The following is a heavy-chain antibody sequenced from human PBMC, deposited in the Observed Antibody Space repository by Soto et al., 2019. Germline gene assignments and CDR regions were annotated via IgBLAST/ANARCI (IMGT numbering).Heavy chain of an antibody. J-gene: IGHJ4*02. CDR2: IYWDDDK. D-gene: IGHD1-26*01. CDR1: GFSLTCSGVG. Sequence: QITLKESGPTLVKPTQTLTLTCTFSGFSLTCSGVGVGWIRQPPGKALECLALIYWDDDKRHSPSLKSRLTITKDTSKNQVVLTVTNMDPMDTATYYCAHRLTRYSWNYGLFDDWGQGALVTVSS. V-gene: IGHV2-5*02. CDR3: AHRLTRYSWNYGLFDD.